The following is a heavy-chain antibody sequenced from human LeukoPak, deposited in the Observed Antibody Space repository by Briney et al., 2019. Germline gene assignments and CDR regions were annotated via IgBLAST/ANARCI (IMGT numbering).Heavy chain of an antibody. J-gene: IGHJ5*02. D-gene: IGHD2-15*01. CDR1: GFTFGDYA. Sequence: PGRSLRLSCTASGFTFGDYAMSWFRQAPGKGLESVGVIRSKAYGGTTEYAASVKGRFTISRDDSKSIAYLQMNSLKTEDTAVYYCTRPKVAATPGWFDPWGQGTLVTVSS. CDR2: IRSKAYGGTT. CDR3: TRPKVAATPGWFDP. V-gene: IGHV3-49*03.